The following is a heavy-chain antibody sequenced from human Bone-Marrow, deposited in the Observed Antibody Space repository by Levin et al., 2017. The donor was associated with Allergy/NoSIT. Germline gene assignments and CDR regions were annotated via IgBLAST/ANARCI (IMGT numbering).Heavy chain of an antibody. D-gene: IGHD6-19*01. Sequence: SETLSLTCAVYNGSFSGFYWTWIRQPPGRGLEWIGKIDHSGSSNYNPSLKSRVTISVDASHNQFSLELSSVTAADTAVYYCARGLYSSASYTGGWYYFDYWGQGILVTVSS. CDR3: ARGLYSSASYTGGWYYFDY. V-gene: IGHV4-34*01. J-gene: IGHJ4*02. CDR2: IDHSGSS. CDR1: NGSFSGFY.